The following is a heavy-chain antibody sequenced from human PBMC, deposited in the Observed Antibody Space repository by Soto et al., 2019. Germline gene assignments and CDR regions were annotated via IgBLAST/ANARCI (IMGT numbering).Heavy chain of an antibody. Sequence: PSETLSLTCTVSGGSISSSSYYWGWIRQPPGKGLEWIGRIYYSGSTHYNPSLKSRVTISVDTSQNQFSLKLPPVTAAHTSVYYCVRHDSGYYDSIRTFAPRGQGTLVNVSS. CDR1: GGSISSSSYY. CDR3: VRHDSGYYDSIRTFAP. CDR2: IYYSGST. V-gene: IGHV4-39*01. J-gene: IGHJ5*02. D-gene: IGHD3-22*01.